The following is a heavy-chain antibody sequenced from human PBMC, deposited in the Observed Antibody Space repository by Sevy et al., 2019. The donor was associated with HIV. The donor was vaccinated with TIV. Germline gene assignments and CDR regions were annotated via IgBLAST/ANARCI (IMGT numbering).Heavy chain of an antibody. CDR3: ADLYYYGSGSPYR. CDR2: ISGSCGST. J-gene: IGHJ5*02. Sequence: GGSLRLSCAASGFTFSSYAMSWVRQAPGKGLEWVSAISGSCGSTYYADSVKGRFTISRDNSKNTLYLQMNSLRAEDTAVYYCADLYYYGSGSPYRWGQGTLVTVSS. D-gene: IGHD3-10*01. V-gene: IGHV3-23*01. CDR1: GFTFSSYA.